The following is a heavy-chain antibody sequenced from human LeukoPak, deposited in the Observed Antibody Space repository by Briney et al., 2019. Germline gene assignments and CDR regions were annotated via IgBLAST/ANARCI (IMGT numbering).Heavy chain of an antibody. CDR2: INPNSGGT. D-gene: IGHD6-13*01. Sequence: GASVKVSCKASGYTFTGYYMHWVRQAPGQGLEWMGWINPNSGGTNYAQKFQGRVTMTRDTSISTAYMELSRLRSDDTAVYYCARALGYYYYYYMDVWGKGTTVTVSS. J-gene: IGHJ6*03. V-gene: IGHV1-2*02. CDR1: GYTFTGYY. CDR3: ARALGYYYYYYMDV.